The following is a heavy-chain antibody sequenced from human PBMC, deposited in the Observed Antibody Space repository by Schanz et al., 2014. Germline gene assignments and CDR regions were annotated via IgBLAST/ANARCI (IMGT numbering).Heavy chain of an antibody. Sequence: VQLVESGGGLVQPGGSLRLSCAASGFTFSNYAMHWVRQAPGKGLEKVAVTSTDGTKTYYAASVRGRFTISRDNSKNTVYLQMNSLRSEDTAVYYCTRDRGALINHNDALDLWGQGTMVSVSS. J-gene: IGHJ3*01. D-gene: IGHD3-16*01. V-gene: IGHV3-30*04. CDR3: TRDRGALINHNDALDL. CDR1: GFTFSNYA. CDR2: TSTDGTKT.